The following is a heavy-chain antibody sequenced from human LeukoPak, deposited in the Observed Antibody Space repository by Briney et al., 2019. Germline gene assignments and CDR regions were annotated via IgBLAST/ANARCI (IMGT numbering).Heavy chain of an antibody. CDR3: AKDGRRYYYGSGSYYYFDY. CDR2: ISSSSYI. CDR1: GFTFSSYS. Sequence: GGSLRLSCAASGFTFSSYSMNWVRQAPGKGLEWVSSISSSSYIYYADSVKGRFTISRDNSKNTLYLQMNSLRAEDTAVYYCAKDGRRYYYGSGSYYYFDYWGQGTLVTVSS. J-gene: IGHJ4*02. V-gene: IGHV3-21*01. D-gene: IGHD3-10*01.